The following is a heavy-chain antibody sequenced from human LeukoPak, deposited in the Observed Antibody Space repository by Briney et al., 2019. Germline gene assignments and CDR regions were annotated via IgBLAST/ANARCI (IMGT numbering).Heavy chain of an antibody. CDR2: ISSSSGTI. CDR1: GFTFSVYS. V-gene: IGHV3-48*04. D-gene: IGHD2-2*01. Sequence: GGSLRLSCAASGFTFSVYSMNWVRQAPGKGREWVSYISSSSGTIDYADSVKGRVTISRDNVENSLHLQMNSLRVEDTAVYYCAREFEVPAAAPDYYYYYYIDVWGKGTTVTVSS. CDR3: AREFEVPAAAPDYYYYYYIDV. J-gene: IGHJ6*03.